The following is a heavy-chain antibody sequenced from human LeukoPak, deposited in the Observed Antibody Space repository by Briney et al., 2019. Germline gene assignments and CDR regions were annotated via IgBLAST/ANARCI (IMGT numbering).Heavy chain of an antibody. D-gene: IGHD6-19*01. CDR1: GFTFSSYA. CDR2: ISYDGSNK. CDR3: ARDSSGWYAGSFDY. Sequence: GRSLRLSCAASGFTFSSYAMHWVRQAPGKGLEWVAVISYDGSNKYYADSVKGRFTIPRDNSKNTLYLQMNSLRAEDTAVYYCARDSSGWYAGSFDYWGQGTLVTVSS. V-gene: IGHV3-30*04. J-gene: IGHJ4*02.